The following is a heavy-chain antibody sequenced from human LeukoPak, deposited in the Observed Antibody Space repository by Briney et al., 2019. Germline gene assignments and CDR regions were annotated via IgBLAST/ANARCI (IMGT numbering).Heavy chain of an antibody. J-gene: IGHJ4*02. V-gene: IGHV4-34*01. CDR1: GESFSGYY. CDR3: ARGQSLGYCSGGSCYHYFDY. CDR2: MNHSGST. Sequence: SETLSLTCAVYGESFSGYYWSWLRQPPGKGREWIGEMNHSGSTNYNPSLKSRVTISEDTSKNQFSLKLSSVTAADTAVYYCARGQSLGYCSGGSCYHYFDYWGQGTLVTVSS. D-gene: IGHD2-15*01.